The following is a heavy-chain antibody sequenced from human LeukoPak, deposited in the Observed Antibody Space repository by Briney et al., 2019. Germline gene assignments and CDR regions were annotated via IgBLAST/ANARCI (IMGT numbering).Heavy chain of an antibody. CDR2: ISSSSYI. J-gene: IGHJ3*02. V-gene: IGHV3-69-1*02. D-gene: IGHD3-10*01. CDR1: GFTVSSNY. Sequence: GGSLRLSCAASGFTVSSNYMSWVRQAPGKGLEWVSSISSSSYIYYADSVKGRFTISRDNAKNSLYLQMNSLRAEDTAVYYCARMVRGVSDAFDIWGQGTRVTVSS. CDR3: ARMVRGVSDAFDI.